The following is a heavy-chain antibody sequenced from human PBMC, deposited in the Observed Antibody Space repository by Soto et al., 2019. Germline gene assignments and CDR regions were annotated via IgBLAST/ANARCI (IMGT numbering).Heavy chain of an antibody. J-gene: IGHJ6*03. V-gene: IGHV1-46*01. CDR1: GYTFTSYY. CDR2: INPSGGST. D-gene: IGHD4-17*01. Sequence: ASVKVSCKASGYTFTSYYMHWVRQAPGQGLEWMGIINPSGGSTSYAQKFQGRATMTRDTSTSTVYMELSSLRSEDTAVYYCASEQHAYGDQGGYYYYYMDVRGKGTPVTVSS. CDR3: ASEQHAYGDQGGYYYYYMDV.